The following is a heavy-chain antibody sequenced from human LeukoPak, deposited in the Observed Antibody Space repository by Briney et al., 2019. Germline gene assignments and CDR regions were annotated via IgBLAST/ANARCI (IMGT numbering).Heavy chain of an antibody. V-gene: IGHV1-8*03. CDR1: GYTFTSYD. Sequence: ASVKVSCKASGYTFTSYDINWVRQVTGQGLEWMGWMNPNSGNTGYAQKFQGRVTITRNTSISTAYMELSSLRSEDTAVYYCARGLWGPYCSGGSCYRSGAFDIWGQGTMVTVSS. CDR3: ARGLWGPYCSGGSCYRSGAFDI. J-gene: IGHJ3*02. CDR2: MNPNSGNT. D-gene: IGHD2-15*01.